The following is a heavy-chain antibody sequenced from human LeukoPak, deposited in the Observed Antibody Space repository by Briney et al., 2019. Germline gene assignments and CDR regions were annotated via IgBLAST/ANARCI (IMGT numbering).Heavy chain of an antibody. CDR2: IFHTGST. CDR3: ARDHSSSSEDY. J-gene: IGHJ4*02. V-gene: IGHV4-38-2*02. D-gene: IGHD6-13*01. Sequence: PSETLSLTCTVSGYSISSGYYWAWIRQPPGKGREWIGSIFHTGSTYHNPSLKSRVTISVDTSKNQFPLKLNSVTAADTAVYYCARDHSSSSEDYWGQGTLVTVSS. CDR1: GYSISSGYY.